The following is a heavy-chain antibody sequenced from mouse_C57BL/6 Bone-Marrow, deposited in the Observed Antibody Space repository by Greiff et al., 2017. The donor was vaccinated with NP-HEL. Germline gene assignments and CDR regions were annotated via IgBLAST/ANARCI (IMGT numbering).Heavy chain of an antibody. Sequence: QVQLQQSGAELVRPGTSVKVSCKASGYAFTNYLIEWVKQRPGQGLEWIGVINPGSGGTNYNEKFKGKATLTADKSSSTAYMQLSSLTSEDSAVYFCASNRYAMDYWGQGTSVTVSS. CDR2: INPGSGGT. CDR3: ASNRYAMDY. CDR1: GYAFTNYL. J-gene: IGHJ4*01. V-gene: IGHV1-54*01.